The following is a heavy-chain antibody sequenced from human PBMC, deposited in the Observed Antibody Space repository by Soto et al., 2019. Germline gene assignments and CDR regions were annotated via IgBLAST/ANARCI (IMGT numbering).Heavy chain of an antibody. CDR3: ARGERVMVVYYYDSSGYYPAEYFQH. Sequence: ASVKVSCKASGYTFTSYAMHWVRQAPGQRLEWMGWINAGNGNTKYSQKFQGRVTITRDTSASTAYMELSSLRSEDTAVYYCARGERVMVVYYYDSSGYYPAEYFQHWGQGTLVTSPQ. J-gene: IGHJ1*01. V-gene: IGHV1-3*01. CDR1: GYTFTSYA. CDR2: INAGNGNT. D-gene: IGHD3-22*01.